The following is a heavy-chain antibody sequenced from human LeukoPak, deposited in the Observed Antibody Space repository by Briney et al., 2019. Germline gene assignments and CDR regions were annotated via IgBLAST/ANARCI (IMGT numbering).Heavy chain of an antibody. Sequence: SETLSLTCTVSGGSISSGSYYWSWIRQPAGKGLEWIGRIYTSGSTNYSPSLKSRVTISVDTSKNQFSLKLSSVTAADTAVYYCARDRSGYYDSSGYYVWGQGTLVTVSS. J-gene: IGHJ4*02. D-gene: IGHD3-22*01. CDR3: ARDRSGYYDSSGYYV. CDR1: GGSISSGSYY. CDR2: IYTSGST. V-gene: IGHV4-61*02.